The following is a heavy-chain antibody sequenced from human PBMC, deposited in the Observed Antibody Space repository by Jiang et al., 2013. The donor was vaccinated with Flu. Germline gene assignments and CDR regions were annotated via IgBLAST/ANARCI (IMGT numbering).Heavy chain of an antibody. CDR2: ITGSGGAT. Sequence: VQLVESGGGLAQPGGSLRLSCSASGFNFHSYAMTWVRQAPGKGLQWVSAITGSGGATYYADSVKGRFTISKDNSKNTLYLQLNSLRPEDTALYYCARRGAGYSSAGYGDYWGQGTLVTVSS. CDR3: ARRGAGYSSAGYGDY. V-gene: IGHV3-23*04. CDR1: GFNFHSYA. D-gene: IGHD6-19*01. J-gene: IGHJ4*02.